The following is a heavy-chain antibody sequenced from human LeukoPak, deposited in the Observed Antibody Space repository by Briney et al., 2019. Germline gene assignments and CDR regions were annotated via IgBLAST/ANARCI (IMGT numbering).Heavy chain of an antibody. CDR1: GGSISSYY. J-gene: IGHJ6*03. V-gene: IGHV4-4*07. D-gene: IGHD2-2*01. CDR2: IYTSGST. Sequence: PSETLSLTCTVSGGSISSYYWSWIRQPAGKGLEWIGRIYTSGSTNYNPSLKSRVTMSVDTSKNQFSLKLSSVTAADTAVYYCARDHGSATWRYYYYMDVWGKGTTVTVSS. CDR3: ARDHGSATWRYYYYMDV.